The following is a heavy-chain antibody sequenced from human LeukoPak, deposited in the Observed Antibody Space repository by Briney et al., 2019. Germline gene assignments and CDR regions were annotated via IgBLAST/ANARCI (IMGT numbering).Heavy chain of an antibody. D-gene: IGHD1-14*01. J-gene: IGHJ4*02. CDR2: ISSVGTDR. V-gene: IGHV3-74*01. CDR3: GRDETQRGPTTVDF. CDR1: LFTFKKSW. Sequence: GGSLRLSCVASLFTFKKSWIHWVRQVPGKGLVWISRISSVGTDRKYADSLEGRFAISRDNAKNTLYIKMNKLKTEAAYIYYCGRDETQRGPTTVDFWGQGTLVTVSS.